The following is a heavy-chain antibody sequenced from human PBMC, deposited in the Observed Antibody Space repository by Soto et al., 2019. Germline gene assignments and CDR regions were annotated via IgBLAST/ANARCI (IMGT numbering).Heavy chain of an antibody. D-gene: IGHD2-2*01. J-gene: IGHJ6*02. CDR3: ARTRDAAAYYYYYGMDV. CDR1: GYTFTGYY. CDR2: INPNSGGT. Sequence: ASVKVSCKASGYTFTGYYMHWVRQAPGQGLEWMGWINPNSGGTNYAQKFQGRVTMTRDTSISTAYMELSRLRSDDTAVYYCARTRDAAAYYYYYGMDVWGQGTTGTVSS. V-gene: IGHV1-2*02.